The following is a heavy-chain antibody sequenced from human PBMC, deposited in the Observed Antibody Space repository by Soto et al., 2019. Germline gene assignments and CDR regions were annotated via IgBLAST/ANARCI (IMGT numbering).Heavy chain of an antibody. CDR3: TKNSSFDS. CDR2: INIVGGNT. CDR1: GFTFSNYA. V-gene: IGHV3-23*01. J-gene: IGHJ4*02. D-gene: IGHD2-15*01. Sequence: VQLLESGGGLVQPGGSLRLSCAASGFTFSNYAMSWVRQAPGKALEWVSSINIVGGNTNYADSVRGRFTMSRDDSKNTVFLQMNSRRAEDTAIYYRTKNSSFDSWGQGTLITVSS.